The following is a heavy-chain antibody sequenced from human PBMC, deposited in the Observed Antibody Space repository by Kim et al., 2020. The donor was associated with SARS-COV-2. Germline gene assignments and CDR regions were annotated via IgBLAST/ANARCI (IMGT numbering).Heavy chain of an antibody. J-gene: IGHJ4*02. Sequence: GGSLRLSCAASGFTFSSYSMNWVRQAPGKGLEWVSSISSSSRYIYYADSVKGRFTISRDNAKNSLYLQMNSLRAEDTAVYYCARVGSSGWHTGVVDYWGQGTLVAVSS. CDR2: ISSSSRYI. D-gene: IGHD6-19*01. CDR3: ARVGSSGWHTGVVDY. V-gene: IGHV3-21*01. CDR1: GFTFSSYS.